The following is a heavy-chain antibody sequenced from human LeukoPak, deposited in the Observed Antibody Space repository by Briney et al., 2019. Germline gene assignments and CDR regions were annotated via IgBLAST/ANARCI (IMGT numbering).Heavy chain of an antibody. V-gene: IGHV3-74*03. Sequence: PGESLRLSCAASGFTFSSYWMHWVRHAPGKGLVWVSRISGDGSSAMYADSVKGRFTISRDNAKNTLYLQVNSLRAEDTAVYYCARVDGYYFDYWGQGTLVAVS. J-gene: IGHJ4*02. D-gene: IGHD5-24*01. CDR3: ARVDGYYFDY. CDR1: GFTFSSYW. CDR2: ISGDGSSA.